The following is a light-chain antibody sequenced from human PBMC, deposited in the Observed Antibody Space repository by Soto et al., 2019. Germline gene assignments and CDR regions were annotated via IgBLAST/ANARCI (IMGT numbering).Light chain of an antibody. Sequence: QSALTQPRSVSGSPGQSVTISCAGTSSDVGGYNYVSWNQQYPGKAPKLLIFDVNKRPSGVPDRFSGSKSGNTASLTISGLQAEDEADYYCCSYAGDYTFVFGTGTQLTVL. V-gene: IGLV2-11*01. CDR1: SSDVGGYNY. CDR2: DVN. J-gene: IGLJ7*01. CDR3: CSYAGDYTFV.